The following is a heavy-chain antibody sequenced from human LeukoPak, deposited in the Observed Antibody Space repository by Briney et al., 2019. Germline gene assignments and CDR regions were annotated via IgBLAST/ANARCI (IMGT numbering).Heavy chain of an antibody. J-gene: IGHJ4*02. CDR2: ISSSGGTT. CDR3: AKGPGGAAGYFDY. CDR1: EFTFSGYA. Sequence: GASLRLSCAVSEFTFSGYAMNWVRQAPGKGLEWVSGISSSGGTTYYADSVKGRFTISRDNSKNTLFLQMNSLRAEDTAVYYCAKGPGGAAGYFDYWGQGTLVTVSS. V-gene: IGHV3-23*01. D-gene: IGHD2-15*01.